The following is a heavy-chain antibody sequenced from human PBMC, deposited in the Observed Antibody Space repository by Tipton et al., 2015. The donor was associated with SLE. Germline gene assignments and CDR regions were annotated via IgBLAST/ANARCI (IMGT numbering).Heavy chain of an antibody. V-gene: IGHV4-31*03. D-gene: IGHD1-26*01. CDR3: ARDRWVAKGDGTFDI. J-gene: IGHJ3*02. CDR2: IYFNGNT. Sequence: TLSLTCSVSGGSISGGAHFWSWIRQHPGKGLEWIGYIYFNGNTYYNPSLKSRVTISADTSKNQFSLKMTSVTAADTAVYYCARDRWVAKGDGTFDIWGRGTMVTVSS. CDR1: GGSISGGAHF.